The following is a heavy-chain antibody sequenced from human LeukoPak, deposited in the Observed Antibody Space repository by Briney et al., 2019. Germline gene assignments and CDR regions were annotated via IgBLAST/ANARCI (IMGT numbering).Heavy chain of an antibody. CDR1: GFTFSSYW. D-gene: IGHD6-19*01. Sequence: GGSLRLSCAASGFTFSSYWMSWVRQAPGKGLEWVANMKYDGSEKYYVDSVKGRFTISRDNAKNSLFLQMNSLRVEDTGIYYCARDPGSGWYLDWGQGTLVTVSS. V-gene: IGHV3-7*03. CDR3: ARDPGSGWYLD. J-gene: IGHJ4*02. CDR2: MKYDGSEK.